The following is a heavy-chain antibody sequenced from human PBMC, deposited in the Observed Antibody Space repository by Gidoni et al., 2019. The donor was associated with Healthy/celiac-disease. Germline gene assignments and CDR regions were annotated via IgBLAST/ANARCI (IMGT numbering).Heavy chain of an antibody. Sequence: EVQLVESGGGLVKPGGSLRLSCAASGFTFSSYSMNWVRQAPGKGLEWVSSISSSSSYIYYADSVKGRFTISRDNAKNSLYLQMNSLRAEDTAVYYCARDIDYGDYPYYFDYWGQGTLVTVSS. CDR3: ARDIDYGDYPYYFDY. J-gene: IGHJ4*02. CDR2: ISSSSSYI. D-gene: IGHD4-17*01. V-gene: IGHV3-21*01. CDR1: GFTFSSYS.